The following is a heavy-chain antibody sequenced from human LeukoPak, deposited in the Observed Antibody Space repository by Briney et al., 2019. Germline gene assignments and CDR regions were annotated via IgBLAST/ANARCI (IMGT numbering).Heavy chain of an antibody. D-gene: IGHD6-13*01. CDR3: ARVSIAAACAY. Sequence: GASVKVSCKASEYTFTSYDINWVRQATGQGLEWMGWMNPNSGNTGYAQKFQGRVTITRNTSISTAYIELSSLRSEDTAVYYCARVSIAAACAYWGQGTLVTVSS. V-gene: IGHV1-8*03. CDR1: EYTFTSYD. CDR2: MNPNSGNT. J-gene: IGHJ4*02.